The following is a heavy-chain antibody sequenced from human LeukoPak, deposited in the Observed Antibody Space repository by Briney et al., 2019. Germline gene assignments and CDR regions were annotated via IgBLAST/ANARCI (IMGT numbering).Heavy chain of an antibody. CDR1: GYTFTRYY. CDR3: ARDFMMRHRGIDV. Sequence: ASVKVSCKASGYTFTRYYMHWVRQAPGQGLEWMGWINPNSGGTHYAQKFQGRVTMTRDTSISTAYMELSSLGSDDTAIYYCARDFMMRHRGIDVWGKGTTVTVSS. J-gene: IGHJ6*04. V-gene: IGHV1-2*02. D-gene: IGHD3-16*01. CDR2: INPNSGGT.